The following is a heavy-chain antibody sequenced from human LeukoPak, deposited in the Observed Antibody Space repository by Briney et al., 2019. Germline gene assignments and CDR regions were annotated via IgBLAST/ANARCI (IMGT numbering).Heavy chain of an antibody. CDR2: ISAHGRST. D-gene: IGHD3-10*01. CDR3: AKVGGSGNYYPEY. V-gene: IGHV3-23*01. J-gene: IGHJ4*02. CDR1: EFTFINYP. Sequence: GWSLRLSCAATEFTFINYPMSWVRETAGKGLDWISAISAHGRSTYYADSVTGRFTISRDDSWNTLSLQMNSLRPEDTAIYYCAKVGGSGNYYPEYWGQGTLVTVSS.